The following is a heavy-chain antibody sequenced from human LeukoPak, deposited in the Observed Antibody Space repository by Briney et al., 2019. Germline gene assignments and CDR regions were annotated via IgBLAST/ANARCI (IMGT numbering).Heavy chain of an antibody. CDR2: ISSSRSYI. J-gene: IGHJ3*02. Sequence: PGGSLRLSCAASGFTFSSYSMSWVRQAPGKGLEWVSSISSSRSYIYYADSVKGRFTISRDNAKNSLYLQMNSLRAEDTALYYCAKDIFTTKGAFDIWGQGTMVTVSS. D-gene: IGHD4-11*01. CDR1: GFTFSSYS. CDR3: AKDIFTTKGAFDI. V-gene: IGHV3-21*04.